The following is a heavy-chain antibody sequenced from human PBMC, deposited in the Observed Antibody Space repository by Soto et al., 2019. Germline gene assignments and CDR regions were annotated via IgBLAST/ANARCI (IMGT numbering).Heavy chain of an antibody. J-gene: IGHJ3*02. Sequence: TSETLSLTCTVSGGSISSYYWSWIRQPPGKGLEWIGYIYYSGSTNYNPSLKSRVTISVDTSKNQFSLKLSSVTAADTAVYYCARESVSSGDAFDIWGQGTMVTVSS. D-gene: IGHD3-22*01. CDR2: IYYSGST. V-gene: IGHV4-59*01. CDR1: GGSISSYY. CDR3: ARESVSSGDAFDI.